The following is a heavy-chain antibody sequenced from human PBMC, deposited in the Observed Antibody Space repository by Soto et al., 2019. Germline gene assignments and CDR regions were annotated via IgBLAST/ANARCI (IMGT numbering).Heavy chain of an antibody. J-gene: IGHJ3*02. V-gene: IGHV3-23*01. CDR3: AKDSPYSASYKEDGFDI. CDR1: GFTFSSYA. D-gene: IGHD1-26*01. CDR2: ISGSGGST. Sequence: PGGSLRLSCEVSGFTFSSYAMSWVRQAPGRGLEWVPSISGSGGSTYHADSVNGRFTISRDNSKNTVFLQMNSLRAEDTAVYYCAKDSPYSASYKEDGFDIWGQGSLVTVSS.